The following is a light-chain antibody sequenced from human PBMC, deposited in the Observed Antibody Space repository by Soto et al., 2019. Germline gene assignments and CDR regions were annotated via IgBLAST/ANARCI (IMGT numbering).Light chain of an antibody. CDR2: DFN. Sequence: QSALTQPASVSGSPGQSITISCTGTSSDVGGYNYVSWYQQHPGKAPKLMFYDFNSRPSGVSHRFSGSKSGNTASLTISGLKAEDEADYYCSSYTSSGTRVFGAGTKVTVL. CDR1: SSDVGGYNY. CDR3: SSYTSSGTRV. J-gene: IGLJ1*01. V-gene: IGLV2-14*03.